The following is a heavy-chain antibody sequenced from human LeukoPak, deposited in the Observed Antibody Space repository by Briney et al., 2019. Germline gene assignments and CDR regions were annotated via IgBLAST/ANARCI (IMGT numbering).Heavy chain of an antibody. CDR2: IKEDGSVT. V-gene: IGHV3-7*01. D-gene: IGHD6-25*01. CDR1: GFSFSASW. CDR3: ARDSGYGTYDD. J-gene: IGHJ4*02. Sequence: PGGSLRLSCAAASGFSFSASWMKWVRRAPGRGLEWVASIKEDGSVTRYVDSVKGRFTISRDNAKNPLFLQMNGLRAEDTAVYYCARDSGYGTYDDWGQGTLVTVSS.